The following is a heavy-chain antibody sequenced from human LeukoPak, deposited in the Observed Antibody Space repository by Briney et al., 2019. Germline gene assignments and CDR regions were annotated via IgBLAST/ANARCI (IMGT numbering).Heavy chain of an antibody. CDR3: ARVGATGIAARTFDY. J-gene: IGHJ4*02. D-gene: IGHD6-6*01. CDR2: INPSGGST. Sequence: ASVKVSCKASGYTFTSYYMHWVRQAPGQGLEWMGIINPSGGSTSYAHKYQRRVTMTRDTSTSPVYMELSRLRAEETEVYYCARVGATGIAARTFDYWGQGTLVTVSS. V-gene: IGHV1-46*01. CDR1: GYTFTSYY.